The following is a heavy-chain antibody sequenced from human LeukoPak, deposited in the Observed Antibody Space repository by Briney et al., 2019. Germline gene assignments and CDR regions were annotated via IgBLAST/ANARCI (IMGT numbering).Heavy chain of an antibody. Sequence: PGGSLRLSCAASGFTFSNAWMSWVRQAPGKGLEWVGRIKSKTDGGTTDYAAPVKGRFTISRDDSKNTLYLQMNSLKTEDTAVYYCTTGVTMVRGVFYYWGQGTLVTVSS. J-gene: IGHJ4*02. CDR3: TTGVTMVRGVFYY. D-gene: IGHD3-10*01. V-gene: IGHV3-15*01. CDR2: IKSKTDGGTT. CDR1: GFTFSNAW.